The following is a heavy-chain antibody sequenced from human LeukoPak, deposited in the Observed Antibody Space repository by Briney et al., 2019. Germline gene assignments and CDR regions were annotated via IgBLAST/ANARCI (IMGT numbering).Heavy chain of an antibody. V-gene: IGHV3-30*04. CDR2: ISPDGSSE. J-gene: IGHJ6*02. Sequence: GGSLRLSCAASGFTFNINSMHWVRQAPGKGLEWVAVISPDGSSENYADSVRGRFTISRDNAKKTLYLQLNSLRPEDTAVYYCARCIVVIPVVRGGGYYGMDVWGQGTTVTVSS. D-gene: IGHD2-2*01. CDR1: GFTFNINS. CDR3: ARCIVVIPVVRGGGYYGMDV.